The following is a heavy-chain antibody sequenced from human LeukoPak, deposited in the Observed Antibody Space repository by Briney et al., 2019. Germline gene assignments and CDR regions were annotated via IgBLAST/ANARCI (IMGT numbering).Heavy chain of an antibody. CDR2: IYYSGST. Sequence: SQTLSLTYTVSGGSISSGGYYWSWIRQHPGKGLEWIGYIYYSGSTYYNPSLKSRVTISVATSKSQFSLKLSSVTAADTAVYYCARGGYCSSTSCCLDYWGQGTLVTVSS. D-gene: IGHD2-2*01. CDR3: ARGGYCSSTSCCLDY. V-gene: IGHV4-31*03. CDR1: GGSISSGGYY. J-gene: IGHJ4*02.